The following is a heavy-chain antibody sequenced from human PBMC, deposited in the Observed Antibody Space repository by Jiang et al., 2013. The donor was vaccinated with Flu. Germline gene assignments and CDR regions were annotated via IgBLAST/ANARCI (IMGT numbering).Heavy chain of an antibody. CDR2: IYYSGTT. D-gene: IGHD6-13*01. J-gene: IGHJ4*02. Sequence: KPSQTLSLTCNVSGVSISSGGYYWTWIRQRPKRGLEWIGFIYYSGTTNYNPSLRSRISLSVDTSENHFSLKLSSVIAADTAIYYCARGMAAAGTIDYWGQGILVAVSS. CDR3: ARGMAAAGTIDY. V-gene: IGHV4-31*03. CDR1: GVSISSGGYY.